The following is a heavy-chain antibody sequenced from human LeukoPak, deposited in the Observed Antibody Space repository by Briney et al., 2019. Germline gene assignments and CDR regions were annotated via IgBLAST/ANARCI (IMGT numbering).Heavy chain of an antibody. CDR2: IIPILGIA. CDR3: ARDQGGSGYYYGSGSYY. D-gene: IGHD3-10*01. V-gene: IGHV1-69*04. Sequence: SVKVSCKASGGTFISYAISWVRQAPGQGLEWMGRIIPILGIANYAQKFQGRVTITADKSTSTAYMELSSLRSEDTAVYYCARDQGGSGYYYGSGSYYWGQGTLVTVSS. CDR1: GGTFISYA. J-gene: IGHJ4*02.